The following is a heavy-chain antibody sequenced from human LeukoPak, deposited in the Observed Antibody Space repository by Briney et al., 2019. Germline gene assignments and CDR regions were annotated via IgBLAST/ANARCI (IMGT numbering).Heavy chain of an antibody. J-gene: IGHJ4*02. Sequence: GGSLRLSCAASGFTVSSNYMSWVRQAPGKGLEWVSVIYSGGNTYYADPVKGRFTISRDNSKNTLYLQMNSLRAEDTAVYYCARDTQDGSGSYAIDYWGQGTLVTVSS. CDR2: IYSGGNT. CDR3: ARDTQDGSGSYAIDY. CDR1: GFTVSSNY. V-gene: IGHV3-53*01. D-gene: IGHD3-10*01.